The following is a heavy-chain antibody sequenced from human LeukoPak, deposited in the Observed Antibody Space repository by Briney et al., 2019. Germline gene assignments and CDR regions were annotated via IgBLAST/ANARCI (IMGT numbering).Heavy chain of an antibody. J-gene: IGHJ6*02. D-gene: IGHD2-2*01. CDR2: IYSGGST. CDR1: GFTFSSYA. Sequence: GGSLRLSCSASGFTFSSYAMSWVRQAPGKGLEWVSVIYSGGSTFYADSVKGRFTISRDNSKNTLYLQMNSLRAEDTAVYYCAKDQVPAAPYYYGMDVWGQGTTVTVSS. CDR3: AKDQVPAAPYYYGMDV. V-gene: IGHV3-23*03.